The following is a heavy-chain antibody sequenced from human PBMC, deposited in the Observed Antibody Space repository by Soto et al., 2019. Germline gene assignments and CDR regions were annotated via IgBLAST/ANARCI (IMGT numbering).Heavy chain of an antibody. CDR2: IYYSGST. CDR1: GGSISSYY. V-gene: IGHV4-59*01. D-gene: IGHD3-9*01. Sequence: PSETLSLTCTVSGGSISSYYWSWIRQPPGKGLEWIGYIYYSGSTNYNPSLKSRVTISVDTSKNQFSLKLSSVTAADTAVYYCARDILTGYWPPGYYYGMDVWGQGTTVTVS. CDR3: ARDILTGYWPPGYYYGMDV. J-gene: IGHJ6*02.